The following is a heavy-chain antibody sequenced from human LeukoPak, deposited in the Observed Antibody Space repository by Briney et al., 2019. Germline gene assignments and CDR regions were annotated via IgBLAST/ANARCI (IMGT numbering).Heavy chain of an antibody. V-gene: IGHV3-23*01. CDR3: AKVQDYVWGSYRSSQEYFQH. J-gene: IGHJ1*01. CDR2: ISGDATGT. CDR1: GFTFSSYA. D-gene: IGHD3-16*02. Sequence: WGSLRLSCAASGFTFSSYAMTWVRQAPGKGLQWVSAISGDATGTYYADSVKGRFTISRDNSKNTLHLQMNNLRAEDTAVYYCAKVQDYVWGSYRSSQEYFQHWGQGTLVTVSS.